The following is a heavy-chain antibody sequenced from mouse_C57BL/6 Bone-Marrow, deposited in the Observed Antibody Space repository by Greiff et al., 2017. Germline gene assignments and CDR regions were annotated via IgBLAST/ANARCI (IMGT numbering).Heavy chain of an antibody. D-gene: IGHD4-1*01. J-gene: IGHJ1*03. V-gene: IGHV5-17*01. Sequence: DVKLVESGGGLVKPGGSLKLSCAASGFTFSDYGMHWVRQAPEKGLEWVAYISSGSSTIYYADTVKGRFTISRDNAKNTLFLQMTSLRSEDTAMYYCARGGGTWYFDVWGTGTTVTVSS. CDR1: GFTFSDYG. CDR2: ISSGSSTI. CDR3: ARGGGTWYFDV.